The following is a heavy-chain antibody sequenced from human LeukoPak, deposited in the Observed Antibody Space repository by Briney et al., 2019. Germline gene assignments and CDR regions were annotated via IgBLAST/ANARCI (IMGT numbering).Heavy chain of an antibody. CDR1: GYTFTSYG. CDR3: AIRYDFWSAHAGYGMDV. D-gene: IGHD3-3*01. V-gene: IGHV1-18*01. J-gene: IGHJ6*02. CDR2: ISAYNGNT. Sequence: ASVKVSCKASGYTFTSYGISWVRQAPGRGLEWMGWISAYNGNTNYAQKLQGRVTMTTDTSTSTAYMELRSLRSDDTAVYYCAIRYDFWSAHAGYGMDVWGQGTTVTVSS.